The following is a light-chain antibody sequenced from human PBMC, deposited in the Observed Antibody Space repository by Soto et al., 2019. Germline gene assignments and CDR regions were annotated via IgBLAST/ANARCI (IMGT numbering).Light chain of an antibody. J-gene: IGKJ1*01. CDR3: QQYDTSPWT. Sequence: EIVLTQSPGTLSLSQGERATLSCRASQSVSSSYLAWYQQKPGQAPRLLIYGASSRATGIPDRFSGSGSGTDFTLTISRLEPEDSGVYFCQQYDTSPWTFGLGTKVEI. V-gene: IGKV3-20*01. CDR1: QSVSSSY. CDR2: GAS.